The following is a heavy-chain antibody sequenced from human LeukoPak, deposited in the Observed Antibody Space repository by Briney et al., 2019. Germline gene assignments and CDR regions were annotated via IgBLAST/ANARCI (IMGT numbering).Heavy chain of an antibody. CDR2: INHSGST. Sequence: SETLSLTCAVYGGSFSGYYWSWIRQPPGKGLEWIGEINHSGSTNYNPSLKSRVTISVDTSKNQFSLKLSSVTAADTAVYYCARGVGSGSYYRGNYYYYYMDVWGKGTTVTVSS. D-gene: IGHD3-10*01. J-gene: IGHJ6*03. V-gene: IGHV4-34*01. CDR1: GGSFSGYY. CDR3: ARGVGSGSYYRGNYYYYYMDV.